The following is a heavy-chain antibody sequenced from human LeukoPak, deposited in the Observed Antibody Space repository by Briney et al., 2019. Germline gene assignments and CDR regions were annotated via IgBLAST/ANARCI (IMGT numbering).Heavy chain of an antibody. CDR1: GGSISSSSYY. V-gene: IGHV4-39*07. CDR3: AGPLRGGPYYYMDV. J-gene: IGHJ6*03. CDR2: INHSGST. D-gene: IGHD3-10*01. Sequence: SETLSLTCTVSGGSISSSSYYWGWIRQPPGKGLEWIGEINHSGSTNYNPSLKSRVTISVDTSKNQFSLKLSSVTAADTAVYYCAGPLRGGPYYYMDVWGKGTTVTVSS.